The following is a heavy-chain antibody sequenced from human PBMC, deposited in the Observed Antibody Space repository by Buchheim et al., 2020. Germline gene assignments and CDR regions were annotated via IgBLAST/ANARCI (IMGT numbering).Heavy chain of an antibody. D-gene: IGHD5-18*01. CDR1: GFKFSASA. CDR2: ISGSGDEI. J-gene: IGHJ4*02. V-gene: IGHV3-23*01. Sequence: EVQLSESGGGLIHPGGSLRLSCAASGFKFSASAMTWVRQAPGKGLEWVSSISGSGDEIYYSDSAKGRFTISRDNSKSTLYLQMNSLRVEDTALYYCAKEGDAPLSGDPAMSHYFDYWGQGT. CDR3: AKEGDAPLSGDPAMSHYFDY.